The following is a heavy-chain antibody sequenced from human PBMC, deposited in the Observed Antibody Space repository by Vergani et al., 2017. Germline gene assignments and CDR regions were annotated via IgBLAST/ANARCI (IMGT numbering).Heavy chain of an antibody. CDR1: GGSISSDHYY. V-gene: IGHV4-61*02. J-gene: IGHJ6*03. CDR3: ARGLAAGTYYYYYYYMDV. CDR2: IYTSGST. D-gene: IGHD6-13*01. Sequence: QVQLQESGPGLVKPSQTLSLTCTVSGGSISSDHYYWSWIRQPAGKGLEWIGRIYTSGSTNYNPSLKSRVTMSVDTSKTQFSLKLSSVTAADTAVYYCARGLAAGTYYYYYYYMDVWGKGTTVTVSS.